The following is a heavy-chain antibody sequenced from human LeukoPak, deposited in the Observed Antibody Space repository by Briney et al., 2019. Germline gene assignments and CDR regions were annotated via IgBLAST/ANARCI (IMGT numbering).Heavy chain of an antibody. D-gene: IGHD2-15*01. J-gene: IGHJ4*02. CDR1: GFTFSSYA. V-gene: IGHV3-23*01. Sequence: GGSLRLSCAASGFTFSSYAMSWVRQAPGKGLEWVSAISGSGGSTYYAGSVKGRFTISRDNSKNTLYLQMNSLRAEDTAVYYCVGSYYLLRFDYWGQGTLVTVSS. CDR2: ISGSGGST. CDR3: VGSYYLLRFDY.